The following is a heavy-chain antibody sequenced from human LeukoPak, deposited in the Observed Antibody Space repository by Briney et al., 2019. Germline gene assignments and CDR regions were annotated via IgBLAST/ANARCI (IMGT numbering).Heavy chain of an antibody. J-gene: IGHJ5*02. CDR2: VSYSGSP. V-gene: IGHV4-39*01. CDR3: SRRLQTYWFDP. D-gene: IGHD4-11*01. CDR1: GGSIGPNNYS. Sequence: SETLSLTCTVSGGSIGPNNYSWDWIRQPPGKGLEWIGGVSYSGSPYYNPSLKSRVTISIDPSKNQFSLRLSSVTAPDTAVYYCSRRLQTYWFDPWGQGTLVTVSS.